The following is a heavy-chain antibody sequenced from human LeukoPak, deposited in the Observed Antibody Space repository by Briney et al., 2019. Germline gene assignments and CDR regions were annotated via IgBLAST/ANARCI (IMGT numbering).Heavy chain of an antibody. V-gene: IGHV3-33*01. Sequence: GRSLRLSCAASGFTFSSYGMHWVRQAPGKGLEWVAVIWYDGNNKYYADSVKGRFTISRDNSKNTLYVQMNSLRSDDTAVYYCARDIPVGNLGYCSGGSCSSEYFQHWGQGTLVTVSS. CDR1: GFTFSSYG. J-gene: IGHJ1*01. D-gene: IGHD2-15*01. CDR3: ARDIPVGNLGYCSGGSCSSEYFQH. CDR2: IWYDGNNK.